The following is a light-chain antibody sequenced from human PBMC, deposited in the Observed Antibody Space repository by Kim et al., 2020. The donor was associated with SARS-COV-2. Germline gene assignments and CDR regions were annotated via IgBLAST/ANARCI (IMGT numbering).Light chain of an antibody. J-gene: IGLJ1*01. CDR2: YDS. V-gene: IGLV3-21*01. Sequence: SYELTQPPSVSVAPGQTARITCGGNNIGGHSVHWYQQKPGQAPVLVIYYDSDRPSGIPERFSGSKAATTATLTISRVEAGDEADYYCQVWDTDTDDYVFGAGTQVTVL. CDR3: QVWDTDTDDYV. CDR1: NIGGHS.